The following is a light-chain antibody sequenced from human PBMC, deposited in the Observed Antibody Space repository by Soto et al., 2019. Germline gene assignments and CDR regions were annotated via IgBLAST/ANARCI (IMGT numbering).Light chain of an antibody. CDR2: DAS. CDR3: QQRSNWPPGIT. V-gene: IGKV3-11*01. J-gene: IGKJ3*01. CDR1: QSVSSY. Sequence: EIVLTQSPDTLSLSPGERATISCRASQSVSSYLAWYQQKPGQAPRLLIYDASNRATGIPARFSGSGSGTDFTLTICSLEPEDFAVYYCQQRSNWPPGITFGPGTKVDIK.